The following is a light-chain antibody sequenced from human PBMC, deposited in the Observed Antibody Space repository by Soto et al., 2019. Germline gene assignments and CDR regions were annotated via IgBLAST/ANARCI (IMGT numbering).Light chain of an antibody. V-gene: IGKV3-20*01. J-gene: IGKJ3*01. CDR1: QSVTSSY. CDR3: QKYDRSPFT. Sequence: EIVLTQSPGTLSLSPGERATLSCRASQSVTSSYLAWFQQQPGQAPRLLIYDASRQPTGVPDRFSGSGSGTDFTLTISRLEPEDFVVYYCQKYDRSPFTFGPGTKVDIK. CDR2: DAS.